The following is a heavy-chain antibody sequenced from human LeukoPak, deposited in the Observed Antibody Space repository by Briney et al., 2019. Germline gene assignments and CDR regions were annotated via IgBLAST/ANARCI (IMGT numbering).Heavy chain of an antibody. CDR1: GFTVSSNY. D-gene: IGHD2-21*01. CDR3: ARDSIPYYYGMDV. CDR2: IYSGGST. Sequence: GGSLRLSCAASGFTVSSNYMSWVRQAPGKGLEWVSVIYSGGSTYYADSVKGRFTISRDNSKNTLYLQMNSLRAEDTAVYYCARDSIPYYYGMDVWGQGTTVTVSS. J-gene: IGHJ6*02. V-gene: IGHV3-53*01.